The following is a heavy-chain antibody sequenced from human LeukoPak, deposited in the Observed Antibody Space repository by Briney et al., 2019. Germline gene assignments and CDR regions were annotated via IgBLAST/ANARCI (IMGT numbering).Heavy chain of an antibody. CDR1: GGSISSYY. Sequence: SETLSLTCTVSGGSISSYYWSWVRLPPAKGLEWIGYIYYSGSTNYNPSLNSRVPIPVDTSKNQFSLKLSSVTAADTAVYYCARRLTMVLDVWGKGTTVTVSS. D-gene: IGHD3-10*01. CDR3: ARRLTMVLDV. V-gene: IGHV4-59*08. J-gene: IGHJ6*04. CDR2: IYYSGST.